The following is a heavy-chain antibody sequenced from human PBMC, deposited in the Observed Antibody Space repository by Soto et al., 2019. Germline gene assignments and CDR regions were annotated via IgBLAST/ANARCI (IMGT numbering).Heavy chain of an antibody. D-gene: IGHD3-9*01. V-gene: IGHV3-30*03. Sequence: SKGMEWVASISNDGGNKYYADFVKGRFTISRDYSRNTLYLQMDSLRPEDTAVYYLFFFQAEDGIRNCSTVSAFLLNRSSDL. J-gene: IGHJ2*01. CDR3: FFFQAEDGIRNCSTVSAFLLNRSSDL. CDR2: ISNDGGNK.